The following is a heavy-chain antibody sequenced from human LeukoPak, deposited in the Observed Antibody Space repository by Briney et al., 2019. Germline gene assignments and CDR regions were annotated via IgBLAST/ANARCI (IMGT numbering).Heavy chain of an antibody. Sequence: GGSLRLSCAASGFTFSNEMSWVRQAPGKGLEWVSYISSSGSTIYYADSVKGRFTISRDNAKNSLYLQMNSLRAEDTAVYYCARDLAPNYDFWSGYTYYFDYWGQGTLVTVSS. CDR2: ISSSGSTI. CDR3: ARDLAPNYDFWSGYTYYFDY. V-gene: IGHV3-48*03. D-gene: IGHD3-3*01. CDR1: GFTFSNE. J-gene: IGHJ4*02.